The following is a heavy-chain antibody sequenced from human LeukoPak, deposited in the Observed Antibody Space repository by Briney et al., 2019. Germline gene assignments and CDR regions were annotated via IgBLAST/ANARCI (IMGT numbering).Heavy chain of an antibody. CDR2: IIPIFGTA. CDR1: GGTFSSYA. CDR3: ASNTGYCSGGSCYSGDY. V-gene: IGHV1-69*13. Sequence: ASVKVSCKASGGTFSSYAISWVRQAPGQGLEWMGGIIPIFGTANYAQKFQGRVTITADESTSTAYMELSSLRSEDTAVYYCASNTGYCSGGSCYSGDYWGQGTLVTVSS. J-gene: IGHJ4*02. D-gene: IGHD2-15*01.